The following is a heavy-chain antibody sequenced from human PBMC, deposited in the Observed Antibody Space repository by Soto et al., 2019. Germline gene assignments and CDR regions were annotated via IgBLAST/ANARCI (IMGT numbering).Heavy chain of an antibody. Sequence: GESLKISCKGSGYSFTSYWISWVRQMPGKGLEWMGRIDPSDSYTNYSPSFQGHVTISADKSISTAYLQWSSLKASDTAMYYCARLDERGSSSWYNYYYYGMDVWRQGTTVTVSS. D-gene: IGHD6-13*01. CDR2: IDPSDSYT. V-gene: IGHV5-10-1*01. CDR3: ARLDERGSSSWYNYYYYGMDV. CDR1: GYSFTSYW. J-gene: IGHJ6*02.